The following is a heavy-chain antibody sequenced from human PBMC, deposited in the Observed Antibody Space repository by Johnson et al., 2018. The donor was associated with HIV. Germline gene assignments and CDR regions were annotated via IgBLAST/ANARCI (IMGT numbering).Heavy chain of an antibody. J-gene: IGHJ3*02. V-gene: IGHV3-30-3*01. CDR3: ARGFHSGSYYRGRAFDI. D-gene: IGHD1-26*01. CDR2: LSYDGNNK. Sequence: QVQAVESGGGVVQPGRSLRVSCAASGFTFSSYAMHWVRQAPGKGLEWVAVLSYDGNNKYYADSVKGRFTISRDNSKNTLDLQMNSLRAEDTAVYYCARGFHSGSYYRGRAFDIWGQGTMVTVSS. CDR1: GFTFSSYA.